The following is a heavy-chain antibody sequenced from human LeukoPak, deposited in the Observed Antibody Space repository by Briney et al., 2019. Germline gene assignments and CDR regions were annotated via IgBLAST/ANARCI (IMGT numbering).Heavy chain of an antibody. CDR1: GFSVSNNY. J-gene: IGHJ4*02. CDR3: AKDSAARPGYYFDY. CDR2: IYTGGST. V-gene: IGHV3-53*05. D-gene: IGHD6-6*01. Sequence: GGSLRLSCAASGFSVSNNYMSWVRQAPGQGLEWVSVIYTGGSTHYADSVKGRFIISRDNAKNSLYLQMNSLRAEDMALYYCAKDSAARPGYYFDYWGQGTLVTVSS.